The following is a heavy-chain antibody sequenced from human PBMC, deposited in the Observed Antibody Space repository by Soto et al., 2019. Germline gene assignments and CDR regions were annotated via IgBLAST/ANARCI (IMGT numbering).Heavy chain of an antibody. Sequence: GSLRLACAASGXTVTRYRMDWVRQAPGKGLEWVSSISSTTHYIYYADSMSGRFTISIDNAKNALYLEMNSLRAEDTDVYYCARESEDLTSNFDYWGQGTLVTVSS. V-gene: IGHV3-21*06. J-gene: IGHJ4*02. CDR1: GXTVTRYR. CDR2: ISSTTHYI. CDR3: ARESEDLTSNFDY.